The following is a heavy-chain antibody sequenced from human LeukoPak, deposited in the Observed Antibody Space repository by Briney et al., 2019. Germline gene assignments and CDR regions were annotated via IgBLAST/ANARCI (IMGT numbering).Heavy chain of an antibody. CDR3: AEVLGYVDPFDH. J-gene: IGHJ4*02. D-gene: IGHD5-12*01. Sequence: GGSLRLSCAASGFTFSNSAMAWVRQAPGKGLEWVSTISGSSNTYYADSAKGRFTISRDNSKNTLYPQMNSLRAEDTAVYYCAEVLGYVDPFDHWGQGTLVTVSS. CDR1: GFTFSNSA. CDR2: ISGSSNT. V-gene: IGHV3-23*01.